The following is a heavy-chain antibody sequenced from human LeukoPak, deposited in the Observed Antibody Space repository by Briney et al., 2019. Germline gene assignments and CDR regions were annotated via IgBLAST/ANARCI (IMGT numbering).Heavy chain of an antibody. CDR2: ISSSGGST. Sequence: GGSLRLSCAASGFTFSSYAMSWARQAPGKGLEWVSTISSSGGSTYYADSVKGRFTISKDSSENTLYLQMNSLRAEDTAVYYCAKDRTPDGYYNFDYWGQGTLVIVSS. J-gene: IGHJ4*02. V-gene: IGHV3-23*01. CDR1: GFTFSSYA. D-gene: IGHD5-18*01. CDR3: AKDRTPDGYYNFDY.